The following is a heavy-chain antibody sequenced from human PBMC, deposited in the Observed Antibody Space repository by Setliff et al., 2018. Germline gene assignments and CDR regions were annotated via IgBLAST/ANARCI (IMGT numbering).Heavy chain of an antibody. V-gene: IGHV4-61*02. CDR3: ARDSMAGVDY. CDR2: IYTSGST. D-gene: IGHD2-2*01. CDR1: GGSISSGSYY. Sequence: ASETLSLTCTVSGGSISSGSYYWSWIRQPAGKGLEWIGRIYTSGSTNYNPSLKSRVTISVDTSKNQYSLKLSSVTAADTAVYYCARDSMAGVDYWGQGTLVTVSS. J-gene: IGHJ4*02.